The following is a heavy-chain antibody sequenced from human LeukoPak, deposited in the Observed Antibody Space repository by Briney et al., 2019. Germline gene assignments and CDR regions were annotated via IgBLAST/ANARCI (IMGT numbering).Heavy chain of an antibody. CDR2: INHSGST. Sequence: SETLSLTCAVYGGSFSGYYWSWIRQPPGKGLEWIGEINHSGSTNYNPSLKSRVTISVDTSKNQFSLKLSSVTAADTAVYYCAGHFVWAYWGQGTLVTVSS. V-gene: IGHV4-34*01. D-gene: IGHD2-8*01. CDR1: GGSFSGYY. CDR3: AGHFVWAY. J-gene: IGHJ4*02.